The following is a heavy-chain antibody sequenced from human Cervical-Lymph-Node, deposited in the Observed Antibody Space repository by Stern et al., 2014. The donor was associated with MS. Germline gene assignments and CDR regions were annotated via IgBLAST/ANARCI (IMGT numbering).Heavy chain of an antibody. Sequence: EVQLVESGAEVKKPGESLKISCKGSGYSFTSYWIGWVRQMPGKGLEWVGIIYPGDSHARYSPSFQGQVTISADKSSSTAYLQWSSLKASDTAMYYCARPTVTSGYFDYWGQGTLVTVSS. J-gene: IGHJ4*02. D-gene: IGHD4-17*01. CDR2: IYPGDSHA. CDR3: ARPTVTSGYFDY. CDR1: GYSFTSYW. V-gene: IGHV5-51*01.